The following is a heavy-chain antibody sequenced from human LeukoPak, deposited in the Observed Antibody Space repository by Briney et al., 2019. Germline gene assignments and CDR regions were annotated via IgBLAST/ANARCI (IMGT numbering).Heavy chain of an antibody. V-gene: IGHV4-4*07. CDR1: GGSITSYY. CDR3: VREGGGENYRPFDY. J-gene: IGHJ4*02. D-gene: IGHD1-7*01. Sequence: RSSETLSLTCTVSGGSITSYYWSWIRQPAGKGLEWIGRIYNSGTTNYNPSLKSRVTMSVDTSKNQFSLKLSSVTAADTAVYYCVREGGGENYRPFDYWGQGTLVTVSS. CDR2: IYNSGTT.